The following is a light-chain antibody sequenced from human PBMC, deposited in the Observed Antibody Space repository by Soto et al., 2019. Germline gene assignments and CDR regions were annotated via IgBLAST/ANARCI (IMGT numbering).Light chain of an antibody. CDR1: SSDVGGYNY. Sequence: QSLLAQPASVSGSPGQSVTVFCTGTSSDVGGYNYVSWYRQHPGKAPKLMIYDVSDRPSGVSNRFSGSKSGSTASLTISGLQAEDEADYYCSSYSSSTSPYVFGTGTKVTVL. J-gene: IGLJ1*01. CDR2: DVS. V-gene: IGLV2-14*01. CDR3: SSYSSSTSPYV.